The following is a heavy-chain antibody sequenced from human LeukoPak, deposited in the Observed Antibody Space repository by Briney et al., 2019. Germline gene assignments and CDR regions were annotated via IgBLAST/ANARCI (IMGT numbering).Heavy chain of an antibody. D-gene: IGHD3-16*01. CDR3: ARRRGGGSMDV. Sequence: GGSLRLSCAASGFTFSGYWMSWVRQAPGKGLEWVANIKQDGSEKSFVDSVKGRFTISRDNAKNSLYLQMNSLSAEDTAVYYCARRRGGGSMDVWGQGTTVTVSS. CDR1: GFTFSGYW. V-gene: IGHV3-7*01. CDR2: IKQDGSEK. J-gene: IGHJ6*02.